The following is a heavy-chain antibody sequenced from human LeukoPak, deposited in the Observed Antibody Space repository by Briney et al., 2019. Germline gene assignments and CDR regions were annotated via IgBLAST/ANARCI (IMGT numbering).Heavy chain of an antibody. Sequence: GGSLTLSCAASGFTFSGHWMSWVRQAPGKGLEWVAKIKSNGSEKYYVDSVKGRFTISRDNAKNSLYLQMNSLRPEDTAVYYCARISRYGLDYWGEGTLVTVSS. CDR2: IKSNGSEK. V-gene: IGHV3-7*04. CDR3: ARISRYGLDY. J-gene: IGHJ4*02. CDR1: GFTFSGHW. D-gene: IGHD3-16*01.